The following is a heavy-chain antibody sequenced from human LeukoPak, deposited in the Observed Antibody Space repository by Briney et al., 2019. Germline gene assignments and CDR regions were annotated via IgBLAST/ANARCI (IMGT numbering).Heavy chain of an antibody. V-gene: IGHV4-61*01. CDR3: ARGDVLRYFDWLLAGAFDI. CDR2: IYYSGST. CDR1: GASISSGTYY. J-gene: IGHJ3*02. D-gene: IGHD3-9*01. Sequence: PSQTLSLTCTVSGASISSGTYYWSWIRQPPGKGLEWIGYIYYSGSTNYNPSLKSRVTISVDTSKNQFSLKLSSVTAADTAVYYCARGDVLRYFDWLLAGAFDIWGQGTMVTVSS.